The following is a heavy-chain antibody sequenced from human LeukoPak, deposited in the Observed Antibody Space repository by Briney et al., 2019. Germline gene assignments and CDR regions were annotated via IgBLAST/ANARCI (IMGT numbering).Heavy chain of an antibody. Sequence: GASVKVSCKASGGTFSSYAISWVRQAPGQGLEWMGGIIPIFGTANYAQKFQGRVTITADKSTSTAYMELSSLRSEDTAVYYCARSPLNPPSYYYYMDVWGKGTTVTVSS. J-gene: IGHJ6*03. CDR3: ARSPLNPPSYYYYMDV. CDR2: IIPIFGTA. CDR1: GGTFSSYA. V-gene: IGHV1-69*06.